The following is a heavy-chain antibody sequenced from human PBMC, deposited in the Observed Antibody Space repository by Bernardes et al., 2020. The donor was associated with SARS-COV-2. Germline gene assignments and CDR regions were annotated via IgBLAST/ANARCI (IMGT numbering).Heavy chain of an antibody. CDR1: GLTFSSFC. CDR3: AGDVVGNEDL. Sequence: GQCLRLSCAVSGLTFSSFCTHWVRHVPGKGRVWVSRINEDGTITNYADSVKGRLKISRDNAKNTLLLQMNSLRAEETAVYYCAGDVVGNEDLWGQGTLVTVSS. D-gene: IGHD2-15*01. J-gene: IGHJ5*02. V-gene: IGHV3-74*01. CDR2: INEDGTIT.